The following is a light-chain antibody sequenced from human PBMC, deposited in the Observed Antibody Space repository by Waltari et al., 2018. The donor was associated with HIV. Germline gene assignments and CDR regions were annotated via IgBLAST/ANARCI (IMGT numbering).Light chain of an antibody. CDR1: QSISTY. CDR2: GAS. Sequence: DIQMTQSPSSLSASIGDRVTITCRASQSISTYLNWYQQKPGKAPRLLIYGASTLESGVPPRFSGTGSGIDFVLTVSSLQPEDSATYYCQQSYRTGLTFGGGTKVEI. J-gene: IGKJ4*01. V-gene: IGKV1-39*01. CDR3: QQSYRTGLT.